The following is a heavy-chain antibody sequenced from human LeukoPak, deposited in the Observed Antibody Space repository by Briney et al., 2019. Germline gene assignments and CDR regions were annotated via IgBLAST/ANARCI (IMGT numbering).Heavy chain of an antibody. CDR3: AREDIVVVPAATPPDYYYYGMDV. J-gene: IGHJ6*02. V-gene: IGHV1-18*01. CDR2: ISAYNGNT. Sequence: ASVKVSCKASGYTFTSYGISWVRQAPGQGLVWMGWISAYNGNTNYAQKLQGRVTMTTDTSTSTAYMELRSLRSDDTAVYYCAREDIVVVPAATPPDYYYYGMDVWGQGTTVTVSS. D-gene: IGHD2-2*01. CDR1: GYTFTSYG.